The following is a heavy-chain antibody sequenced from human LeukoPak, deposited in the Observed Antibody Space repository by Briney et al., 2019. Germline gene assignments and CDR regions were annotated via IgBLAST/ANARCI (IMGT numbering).Heavy chain of an antibody. D-gene: IGHD3-22*01. J-gene: IGHJ4*02. CDR1: GGSISSYY. V-gene: IGHV4-59*12. Sequence: SETLSLTCTVSGGSISSYYWSWIRQPPGKGLEWIGYIYYSGSTNYNPSLKSRVTMSVDTSKNQFSLKLSSVTAADTAVYYCARGHWVITYCFDYWGQGTLVTVSS. CDR3: ARGHWVITYCFDY. CDR2: IYYSGST.